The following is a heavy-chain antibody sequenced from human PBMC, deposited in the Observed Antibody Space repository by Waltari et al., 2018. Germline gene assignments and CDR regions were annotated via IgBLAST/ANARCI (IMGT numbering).Heavy chain of an antibody. Sequence: QVQLQESGPGLVKTSETLSLTCAVSGYSISSGYYWGWIRQPPGQGLEWIGSIYHSGSTYYNPSLKSRVTISVDTSKNQFSLKLSSVTAADTAVYYCARRNGRVSGSYYRAPYYFDYWGQGTLVTVSS. D-gene: IGHD1-26*01. J-gene: IGHJ4*02. CDR3: ARRNGRVSGSYYRAPYYFDY. CDR1: GYSISSGYY. V-gene: IGHV4-38-2*01. CDR2: IYHSGST.